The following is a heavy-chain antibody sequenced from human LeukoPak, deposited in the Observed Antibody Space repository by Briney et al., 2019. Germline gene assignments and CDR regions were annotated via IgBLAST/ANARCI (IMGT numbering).Heavy chain of an antibody. CDR3: AREESSSWYGGDWFDP. D-gene: IGHD6-13*01. Sequence: GGSLRLSCAASGFTFSSYSMNWVRQAPGKGLEWVSSISSSSSYIYYADSVKGRFTISRDNAKNSPYLQMNSLRAEDTAVYYCAREESSSWYGGDWFDPWGQGTLVTVSS. CDR1: GFTFSSYS. J-gene: IGHJ5*02. V-gene: IGHV3-21*01. CDR2: ISSSSSYI.